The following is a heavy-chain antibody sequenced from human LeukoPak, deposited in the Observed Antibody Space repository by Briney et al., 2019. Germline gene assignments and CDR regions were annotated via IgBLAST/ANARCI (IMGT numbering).Heavy chain of an antibody. CDR2: ISYDGSNK. J-gene: IGHJ4*02. D-gene: IGHD5-18*01. CDR3: ARGYSYRFDY. CDR1: GFTFSSYA. Sequence: PGGSLRLSCAASGFTFSSYAMPWVRQAPGKGLEWVAVISYDGSNKYYADSVKGRFTISRDNSKNTLYLQMNSLRAEDTAVYYCARGYSYRFDYWGQGTLVTVSS. V-gene: IGHV3-30-3*01.